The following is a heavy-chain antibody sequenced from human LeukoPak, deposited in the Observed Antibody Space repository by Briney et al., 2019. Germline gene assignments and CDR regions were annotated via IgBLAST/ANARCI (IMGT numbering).Heavy chain of an antibody. V-gene: IGHV1-69*01. Sequence: RASVKVSCKASGGTFSSYAISWVRQAPGQGLEWMGGIIPIFGTANYAQKFQGRVTITADESTSTAYMELSSLRSADTAVYYCARFGHGQYGSGSSLNWFDPWGQGTLVTVSS. CDR2: IIPIFGTA. CDR3: ARFGHGQYGSGSSLNWFDP. J-gene: IGHJ5*02. CDR1: GGTFSSYA. D-gene: IGHD3-10*01.